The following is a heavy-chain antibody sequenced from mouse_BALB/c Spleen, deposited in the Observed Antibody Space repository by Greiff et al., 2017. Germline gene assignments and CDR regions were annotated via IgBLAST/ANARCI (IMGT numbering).Heavy chain of an antibody. J-gene: IGHJ4*01. D-gene: IGHD2-2*01. CDR2: ISYDGSN. CDR1: GYSITSGYY. V-gene: IGHV3-6*02. Sequence: EVKLMESGPGLVKPSQSLSLTCSVTGYSITSGYYWNWIRQFPGNKLEWMGYISYDGSNNYNPSLKNRISITRDTSKNQFFLKLNSVTTEDTATYYCAREGGYDFYYAMDYWGQGTSVTVSS. CDR3: AREGGYDFYYAMDY.